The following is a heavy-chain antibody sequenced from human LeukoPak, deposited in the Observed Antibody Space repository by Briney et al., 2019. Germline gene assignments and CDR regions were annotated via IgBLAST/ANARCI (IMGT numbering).Heavy chain of an antibody. CDR2: TYYRSKWYN. CDR3: ARENSSGWYVGGYFDY. Sequence: SQTLSLTCAISGDSVSSNSVTWNWIRQSPSRGLEWLGRTYYRSKWYNDYAVSVKSRITINPDTSKNQFSLQLNSVTPEDTAVYYCARENSSGWYVGGYFDYWGQGTLVTVSS. V-gene: IGHV6-1*01. J-gene: IGHJ4*02. CDR1: GDSVSSNSVT. D-gene: IGHD6-19*01.